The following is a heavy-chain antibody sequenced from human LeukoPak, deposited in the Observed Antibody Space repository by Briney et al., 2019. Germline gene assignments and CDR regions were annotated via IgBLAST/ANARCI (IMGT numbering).Heavy chain of an antibody. D-gene: IGHD3-16*01. CDR2: IYPDDFDT. CDR3: ARSYGWSLSRWFDY. J-gene: IGHJ5*01. CDR1: GYSFTTYW. Sequence: RESLKISCKGSGYSFTTYWIGWVRQMPGKGLEWMGIIYPDDFDTRYSPSFQGQVTISADKSTSTAYLQWSSLKASDTAIYYCARSYGWSLSRWFDYWGQGTLVTVSS. V-gene: IGHV5-51*01.